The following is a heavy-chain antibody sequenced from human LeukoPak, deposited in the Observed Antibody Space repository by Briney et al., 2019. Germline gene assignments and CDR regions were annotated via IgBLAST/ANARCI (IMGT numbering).Heavy chain of an antibody. CDR1: GGSIISSDYH. CDR3: ARHCCSGPAKRVFDI. D-gene: IGHD2-15*01. Sequence: SETLSLTCTVSGGSIISSDYHWGWARQPPGKGLEWIGTISYSGNTDYNPSLRSRVTISVDTSNNQFSLRLGSVTAADTAVYHCARHCCSGPAKRVFDIWGQGTMVTVSS. CDR2: ISYSGNT. J-gene: IGHJ3*02. V-gene: IGHV4-39*01.